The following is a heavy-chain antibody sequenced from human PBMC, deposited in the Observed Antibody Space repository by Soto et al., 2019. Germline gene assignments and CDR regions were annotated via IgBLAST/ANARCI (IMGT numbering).Heavy chain of an antibody. D-gene: IGHD3-10*01. CDR1: GGSFSGYY. CDR3: ARVPFQGIDP. J-gene: IGHJ5*02. V-gene: IGHV4-34*01. Sequence: SETLSLTCAVYGGSFSGYYWSWIRQPPGKGLEWIGEINHSGSTNYNPSLKSRVTISVDTSKNQFSLNLTSVTSADTAVYYCARVPFQGIDPWGQGTLVTVS. CDR2: INHSGST.